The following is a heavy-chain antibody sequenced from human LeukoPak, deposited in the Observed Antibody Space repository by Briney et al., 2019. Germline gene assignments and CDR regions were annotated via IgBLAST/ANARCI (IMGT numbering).Heavy chain of an antibody. CDR1: GGSISSSSYS. D-gene: IGHD6-6*01. CDR2: IYYSGST. CDR3: ATGIAARRSYYYYGMDV. V-gene: IGHV4-39*01. J-gene: IGHJ6*02. Sequence: PSETLSLTCTVSGGSISSSSYSWGWIRQPPGKGLEWIGSIYYSGSTYYNPSLKSRVTISVDTSKNQFSLKLSSVTAADTAVYYCATGIAARRSYYYYGMDVRGQGTTVTVSS.